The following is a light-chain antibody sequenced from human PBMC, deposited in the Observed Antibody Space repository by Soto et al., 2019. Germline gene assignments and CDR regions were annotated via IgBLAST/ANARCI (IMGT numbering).Light chain of an antibody. Sequence: EIVMTQSPATLSVSPGERATLSCRASQSVSSNLAWYQQKPGQAPRLLIYGASTRATGIPARFSGSGSGTEFTITISSLRSEDFAVYYCQQYNNWPPWTFGQGTKVEIK. J-gene: IGKJ1*01. CDR2: GAS. CDR1: QSVSSN. CDR3: QQYNNWPPWT. V-gene: IGKV3-15*01.